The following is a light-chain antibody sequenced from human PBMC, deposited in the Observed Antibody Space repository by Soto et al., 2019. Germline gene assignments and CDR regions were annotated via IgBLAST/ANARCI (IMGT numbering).Light chain of an antibody. V-gene: IGKV3-15*01. CDR1: QSISSN. J-gene: IGKJ2*01. CDR2: RTS. Sequence: EIVMTQSPATLSVSPGERATLSCRASQSISSNLAWYQQKPGQAPRLLMFRTSSRATGFPARFSGSGSGTEFNLTISSLQSEDFGVYSCQQYNNWPHTFGQGTKLEIK. CDR3: QQYNNWPHT.